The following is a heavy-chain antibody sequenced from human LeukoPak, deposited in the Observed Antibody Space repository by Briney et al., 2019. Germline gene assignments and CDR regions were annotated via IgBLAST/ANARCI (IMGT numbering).Heavy chain of an antibody. V-gene: IGHV1-2*04. CDR2: INPNSGGT. D-gene: IGHD1-1*01. Sequence: ASVKVSCKASGYTFTGYYMHWVRQAPGQGLEWMGWINPNSGGTNYAQKFQGWVTMTRDTSISTAYMELSRLRSDDTAVYYCARDRSTTGTGWGMDVWGKGTTVTVSP. CDR3: ARDRSTTGTGWGMDV. CDR1: GYTFTGYY. J-gene: IGHJ6*04.